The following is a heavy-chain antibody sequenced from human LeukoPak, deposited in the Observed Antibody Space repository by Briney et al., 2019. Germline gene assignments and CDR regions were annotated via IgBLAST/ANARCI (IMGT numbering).Heavy chain of an antibody. V-gene: IGHV4-59*08. CDR3: ARHHWGYYFDY. D-gene: IGHD3-16*01. J-gene: IGHJ4*02. CDR1: GGSISSYY. Sequence: SETLSLTCTVSGGSISSYYWSWIRQPPGKGLEWIGYIYYSGSTNYNPSLKSRVTISVDTSKNQFSLKLSSATAADTAVYYCARHHWGYYFDYWGQGTLVTVSS. CDR2: IYYSGST.